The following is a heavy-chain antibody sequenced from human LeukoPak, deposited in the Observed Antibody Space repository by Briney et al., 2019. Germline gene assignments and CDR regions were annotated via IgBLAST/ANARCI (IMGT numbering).Heavy chain of an antibody. CDR1: GGSISSYY. V-gene: IGHV4-59*01. D-gene: IGHD6-13*01. CDR3: VRLRAGYSHRAFDI. J-gene: IGHJ3*02. Sequence: SETLSLTCTVSGGSISSYYWSWIRQPPGKGLEWIGYIYYSGSTNYNPCLKSRVTISVDTSKNQFSLKLSSVTAARTAVDYVVRLRAGYSHRAFDIWGQGTMVTVSS. CDR2: IYYSGST.